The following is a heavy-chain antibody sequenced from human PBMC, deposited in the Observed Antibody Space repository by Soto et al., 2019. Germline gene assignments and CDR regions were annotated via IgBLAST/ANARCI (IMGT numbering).Heavy chain of an antibody. V-gene: IGHV3-30*03. Sequence: QVQLVESGGGVVQPGRSLRLSRAASGFTFSGYGMHWVRQAPGKGLEWVAVISYGGSNKYYADSVKGRFTISRDNSKNTLYLQMNSLRAEDTAVYYCASIGVQLGPWGQGTLVTVSS. CDR2: ISYGGSNK. D-gene: IGHD3-10*01. J-gene: IGHJ5*02. CDR1: GFTFSGYG. CDR3: ASIGVQLGP.